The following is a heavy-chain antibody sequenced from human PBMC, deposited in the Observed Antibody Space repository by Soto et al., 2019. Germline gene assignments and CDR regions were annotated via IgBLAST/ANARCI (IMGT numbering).Heavy chain of an antibody. CDR1: GYTFTSYG. D-gene: IGHD3-10*01. J-gene: IGHJ4*02. CDR3: ARVITMVRGVIEGPDY. Sequence: GASVKVSCKASGYTFTSYGISWVRQAPGQGLGWMGWISAYNGNTNYAQKLQGRVTMTTDTSTSTAYMELRSLRSDDTAVYYCARVITMVRGVIEGPDYWGQGTLVTVSS. CDR2: ISAYNGNT. V-gene: IGHV1-18*01.